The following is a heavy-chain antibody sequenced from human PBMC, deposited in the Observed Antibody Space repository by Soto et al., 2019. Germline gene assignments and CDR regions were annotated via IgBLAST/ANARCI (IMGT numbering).Heavy chain of an antibody. CDR3: TRHTPSPYYYDSSGYYDYFDY. CDR2: IRSKANSYAT. V-gene: IGHV3-73*01. Sequence: GGSLRLSCAVSGFTFSGSAMHWVRQASGKGLEWVGRIRSKANSYATAYAASVKGRFTISRDDSKNTAYLQMNSLKTEDTAVYYCTRHTPSPYYYDSSGYYDYFDYWGQGTLVTVSS. CDR1: GFTFSGSA. J-gene: IGHJ4*02. D-gene: IGHD3-22*01.